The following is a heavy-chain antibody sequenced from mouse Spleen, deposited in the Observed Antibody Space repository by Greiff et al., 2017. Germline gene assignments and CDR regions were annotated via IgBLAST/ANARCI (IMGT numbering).Heavy chain of an antibody. CDR3: ARHDDYELQV. V-gene: IGHV1-50*01. CDR2: IDPSDSYT. J-gene: IGHJ1*03. CDR1: GYTFTSYW. Sequence: QVQLQQSGAELVKPGASVKLSCKASGYTFTSYWMQWVKQRPGQGLEWIGEIDPSDSYTNYNQKFKGKATLTVDTSSSTAYMQLSSLTSEDSAVYYCARHDDYELQVWGTGTTVTVSS. D-gene: IGHD2-4*01.